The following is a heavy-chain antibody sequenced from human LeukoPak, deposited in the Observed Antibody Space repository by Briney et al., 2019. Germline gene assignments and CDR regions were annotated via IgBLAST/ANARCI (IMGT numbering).Heavy chain of an antibody. D-gene: IGHD3-22*01. V-gene: IGHV3-21*01. CDR1: GFTFSSYS. CDR3: ARDLDYYDSSGYYAGLDYYYGMGV. Sequence: GGSLRLSCAASGFTFSSYSMNWVRQAPGKGLEWVSSISSSSSYIYYADSVKGRFTISRDNAKNSLYLQMNSLRAEDTAVYYCARDLDYYDSSGYYAGLDYYYGMGVWGQGTTVTVSS. J-gene: IGHJ6*02. CDR2: ISSSSSYI.